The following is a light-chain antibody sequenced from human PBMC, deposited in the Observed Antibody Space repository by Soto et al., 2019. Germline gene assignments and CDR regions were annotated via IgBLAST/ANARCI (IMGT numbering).Light chain of an antibody. Sequence: QSVLTQPRSVSGSPGQTVTISCTGTSNDVGSYSHLSWYQQYPGRAPKVVIYDIRERPSGVPDRFSGSKSGNTASLTISGLQAEDEAEYFCCSNTGSYTWVFGEGTKLTVL. V-gene: IGLV2-11*01. CDR3: CSNTGSYTWV. J-gene: IGLJ2*01. CDR2: DIR. CDR1: SNDVGSYSH.